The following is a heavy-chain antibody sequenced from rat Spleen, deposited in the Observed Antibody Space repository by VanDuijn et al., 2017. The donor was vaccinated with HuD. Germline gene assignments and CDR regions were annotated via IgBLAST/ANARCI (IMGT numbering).Heavy chain of an antibody. V-gene: IGHV5-19*01. Sequence: EVQLVESGGGLVQPGRSLKLSCAASGFTFSNYGMHWIRQAPTKGLEWVASISPSGGSTYYRDSVKGRFTISRDNAKRTLYLQMDSLRSEDTATYYCATDRGYTQYYVMDAWGQGASVTVSS. J-gene: IGHJ4*01. CDR1: GFTFSNYG. CDR3: ATDRGYTQYYVMDA. D-gene: IGHD1-11*01. CDR2: ISPSGGST.